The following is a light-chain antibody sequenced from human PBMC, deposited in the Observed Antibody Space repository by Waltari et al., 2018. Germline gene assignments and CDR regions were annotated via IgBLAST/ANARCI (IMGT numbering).Light chain of an antibody. CDR3: QVWDANNEPGV. Sequence: SYVLTQPPSVSVAPGEPARITCGGNNIGSKSVHWYRQKPGQAPQLVISYDSDRPSGIPERFSGSNSGDTATLTISRVEAGDEADYYCQVWDANNEPGVFGTGTEVTVL. CDR2: YDS. V-gene: IGLV3-21*01. CDR1: NIGSKS. J-gene: IGLJ1*01.